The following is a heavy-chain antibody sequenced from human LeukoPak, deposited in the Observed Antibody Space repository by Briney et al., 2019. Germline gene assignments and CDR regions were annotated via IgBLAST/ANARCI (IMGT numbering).Heavy chain of an antibody. CDR2: IYYSGST. J-gene: IGHJ3*02. CDR1: GGSISSYY. D-gene: IGHD3-10*01. Sequence: PSETLSLTCTVSGGSISSYYWGWIRQPPGKGLEWIGYIYYSGSTNYNPSLKSRVTISVDTSKNQFSLKLSSVTAADTAVYYCARSSSGSYDAFDIWGQGTMVTVSS. V-gene: IGHV4-59*01. CDR3: ARSSSGSYDAFDI.